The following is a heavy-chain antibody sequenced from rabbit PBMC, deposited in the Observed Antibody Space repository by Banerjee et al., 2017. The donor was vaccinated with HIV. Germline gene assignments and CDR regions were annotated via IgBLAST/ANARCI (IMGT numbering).Heavy chain of an antibody. J-gene: IGHJ4*01. Sequence: QEQLEESGGDLVKPEGSLTLTCTASGFSFSSNYWICWVRQAPGKGLEWIGCIYAGFSGSTYYASWAKGRFTISKTSSTTVTLQMTSLTAADTATYFCARRDVTSSGYPLWGPGTLVTVS. CDR1: GFSFSSNYW. V-gene: IGHV1S45*01. CDR2: IYAGFSGST. CDR3: ARRDVTSSGYPL. D-gene: IGHD1-1*01.